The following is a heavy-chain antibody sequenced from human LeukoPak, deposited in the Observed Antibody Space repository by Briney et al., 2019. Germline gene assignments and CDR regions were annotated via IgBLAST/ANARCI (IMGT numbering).Heavy chain of an antibody. Sequence: SETLSLTCTVSGGSISSYYWSWIRQPPGKGLEWIGYIYYSGNTNYHPSLRSRVTISLDTSNNQFSLKLKSVTAADTAVYFCAREDYYNSGGYYLDYWGQGTLVTVSS. V-gene: IGHV4-59*01. J-gene: IGHJ4*02. D-gene: IGHD3-22*01. CDR2: IYYSGNT. CDR1: GGSISSYY. CDR3: AREDYYNSGGYYLDY.